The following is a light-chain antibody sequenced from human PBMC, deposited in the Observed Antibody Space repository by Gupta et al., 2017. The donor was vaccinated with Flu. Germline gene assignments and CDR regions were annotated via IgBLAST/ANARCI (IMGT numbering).Light chain of an antibody. Sequence: ERATPSCRASQSISSSFLAWYQQKPGQAPRLLIYGASSRATGIPDRFSGSGSGTDFTLTISRLEPEDFAVYYCQQSGSSPWTFGQGTKVEVK. CDR1: QSISSSF. CDR2: GAS. J-gene: IGKJ1*01. V-gene: IGKV3-20*01. CDR3: QQSGSSPWT.